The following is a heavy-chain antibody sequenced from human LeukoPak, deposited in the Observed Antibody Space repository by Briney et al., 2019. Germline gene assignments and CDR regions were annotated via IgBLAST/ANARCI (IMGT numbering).Heavy chain of an antibody. V-gene: IGHV3-74*01. CDR3: ARETSGRGMDV. D-gene: IGHD6-19*01. J-gene: IGHJ6*02. CDR1: GFTLSSNW. CDR2: INGDGSTT. Sequence: PGGSLRLSCAASGFTLSSNWMHWVRQAPGKGLVWVSRINGDGSTTSYAGSVKGRFTISRDNAKNTLYLQMNSLRAEDTAVYYCARETSGRGMDVRGQGTTVTVSS.